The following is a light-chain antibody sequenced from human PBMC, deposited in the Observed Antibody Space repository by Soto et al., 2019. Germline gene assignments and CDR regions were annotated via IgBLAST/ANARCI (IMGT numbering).Light chain of an antibody. Sequence: DVQMTQSPSSLSASVGDRVTITCRASQNIYGWLAWYQQKPGKAPRLVIHKASILESGVPSRFSGSGSGAEFSLTISSLQPDDFATYYCQQYSIYRTFGQGTKVEMK. CDR3: QQYSIYRT. J-gene: IGKJ1*01. V-gene: IGKV1-5*03. CDR2: KAS. CDR1: QNIYGW.